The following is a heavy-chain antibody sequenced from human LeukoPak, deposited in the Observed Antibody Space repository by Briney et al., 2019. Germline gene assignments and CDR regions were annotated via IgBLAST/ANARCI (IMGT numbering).Heavy chain of an antibody. D-gene: IGHD6-19*01. CDR1: GFTFSSYA. Sequence: GGSLRLSCAASGFTFSSYAMSWVRQAPGKGLEWVSAISGSGGSTYYADSVKGRFTISRDNSKNTLYLQMNSLRAEDTALYYCARAKGIAVADLWGQGTLVTVSS. CDR2: ISGSGGST. J-gene: IGHJ4*02. V-gene: IGHV3-23*01. CDR3: ARAKGIAVADL.